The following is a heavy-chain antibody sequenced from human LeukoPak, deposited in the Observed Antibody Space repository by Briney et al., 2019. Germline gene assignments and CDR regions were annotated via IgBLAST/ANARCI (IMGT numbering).Heavy chain of an antibody. Sequence: GESLKISCEGSGYSFNTYWIGWVRQMPGKGLEWMGLIYPGDSDTRYGPSFQGQVTISADKSISTAYLQWSSLKASDTAMYYCARQRYFDWFQGPGEAFDIWGQGTMVTVSS. CDR1: GYSFNTYW. J-gene: IGHJ3*02. D-gene: IGHD3-9*01. CDR3: ARQRYFDWFQGPGEAFDI. CDR2: IYPGDSDT. V-gene: IGHV5-51*01.